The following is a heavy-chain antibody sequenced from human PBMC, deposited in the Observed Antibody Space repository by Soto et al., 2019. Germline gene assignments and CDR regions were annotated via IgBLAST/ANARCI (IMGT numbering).Heavy chain of an antibody. CDR1: GGSISSYY. Sequence: QVQLQESGPGLVKPSETLSLTCTVSGGSISSYYWSWIRQPPGKGLEWIGYIYYSGSTNYNPSLKRRLTISVDTSKTQFSLKLSSVTAADTAVYYCARSDHYYYDSSGYWDYWGQGTLVTVSS. V-gene: IGHV4-59*08. J-gene: IGHJ4*02. CDR3: ARSDHYYYDSSGYWDY. D-gene: IGHD3-22*01. CDR2: IYYSGST.